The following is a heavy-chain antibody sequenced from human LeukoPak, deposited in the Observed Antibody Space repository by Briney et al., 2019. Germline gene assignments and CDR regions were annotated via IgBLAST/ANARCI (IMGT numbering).Heavy chain of an antibody. CDR3: ARHGGAAAAIDY. CDR2: IYYSGTT. Sequence: SETLSLTCTVSGGFVSIISYYWGWIRQPPGKGLEWIGSIYYSGTTYYIPSLKSRITISVDTSKNQFSLKLNSVTAADTAVYYCARHGGAAAAIDYWGQGTLVTVSS. J-gene: IGHJ4*02. V-gene: IGHV4-39*01. D-gene: IGHD6-13*01. CDR1: GGFVSIISYY.